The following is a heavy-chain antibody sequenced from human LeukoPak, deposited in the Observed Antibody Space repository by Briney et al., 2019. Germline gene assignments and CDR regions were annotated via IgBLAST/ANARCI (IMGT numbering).Heavy chain of an antibody. CDR1: GGSLSSSNYY. D-gene: IGHD6-13*01. V-gene: IGHV4-39*07. J-gene: IGHJ1*01. CDR3: ARARYSSPCFQH. CDR2: IYYSGST. Sequence: PSETLSLTCTVSGGSLSSSNYYWGWTRQPPGKGLEWIGSIYYSGSTYYNPSLKSRVTISVNTSKNQFSLKLSSVTAADTAVYYCARARYSSPCFQHWGQGTLVTVSS.